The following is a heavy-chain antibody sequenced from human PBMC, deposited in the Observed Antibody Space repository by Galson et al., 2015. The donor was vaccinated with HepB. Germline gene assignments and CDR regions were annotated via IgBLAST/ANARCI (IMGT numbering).Heavy chain of an antibody. V-gene: IGHV3-11*06. J-gene: IGHJ4*02. CDR2: ISGSTTYT. CDR3: ARGSWSQGGVTTWGYFDT. CDR1: GFTFSKYY. Sequence: SLRLSCAASGFTFSKYYMSWVRQAPGKGLEWISYISGSTTYTTYADSVKGRFTISKDNAENSLHLQMNSLGVEDTAIYYCARGSWSQGGVTTWGYFDTWGQGTLVTVSS. D-gene: IGHD6-13*01.